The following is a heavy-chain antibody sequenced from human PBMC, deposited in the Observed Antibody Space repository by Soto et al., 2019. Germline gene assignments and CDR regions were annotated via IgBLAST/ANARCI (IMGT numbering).Heavy chain of an antibody. CDR3: AKNGGSGSYTNWSFAV. D-gene: IGHD1-26*01. J-gene: IGHJ2*01. CDR1: GFMFSCCA. CDR2: IHGDGDYS. V-gene: IGHV3-23*01. Sequence: EVQLLDSGGGLVQPGGSLRLSCAASGFMFSCCAMSWVSQAPGKGLEWVSTIHGDGDYSHYTDSVEGRFTISRDNSRNTLYLQMNRLRGDDTAVYYCAKNGGSGSYTNWSFAVRGRGTLVTVSS.